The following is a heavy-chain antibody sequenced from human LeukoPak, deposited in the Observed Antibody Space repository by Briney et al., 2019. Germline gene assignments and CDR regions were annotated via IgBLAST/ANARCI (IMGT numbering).Heavy chain of an antibody. CDR3: ARSITMVRGVATPPSFDS. J-gene: IGHJ4*02. V-gene: IGHV1-18*04. CDR1: GYTFTSYG. CDR2: ISAYNGNT. Sequence: GASVKVSCKASGYTFTSYGISWVRQAPGQGLEWMGWISAYNGNTNYAQKLQGRVTMTTDTSTSTAYMELRSLRSDDTAVYYCARSITMVRGVATPPSFDSWGQGTLVTVSS. D-gene: IGHD3-10*01.